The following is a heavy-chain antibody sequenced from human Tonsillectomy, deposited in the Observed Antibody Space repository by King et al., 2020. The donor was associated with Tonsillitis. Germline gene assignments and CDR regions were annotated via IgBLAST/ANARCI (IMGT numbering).Heavy chain of an antibody. CDR1: GFILSSYP. V-gene: IGHV3-30-3*01. CDR2: ISHDGSDK. J-gene: IGHJ6*02. CDR3: ASVACGVYCCWEDSYGMDV. Sequence: VQLVESGGGVVQPGRSLRLSCAASGFILSSYPMHWVRQAPGKGLEWLAVISHDGSDKYYADSVKGRFTISRDNSKNTVYLQMNSLRAEDTAVYYCASVACGVYCCWEDSYGMDVWGQGTTVTVSS. D-gene: IGHD2-21*02.